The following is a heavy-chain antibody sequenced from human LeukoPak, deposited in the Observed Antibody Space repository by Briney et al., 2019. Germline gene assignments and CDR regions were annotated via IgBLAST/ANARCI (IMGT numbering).Heavy chain of an antibody. J-gene: IGHJ4*02. CDR3: ARYRDYWSGFPYFDY. CDR2: INHRGST. CDR1: GGSFSVYY. D-gene: IGHD3-3*01. Sequence: PSETLSLTCAAYGGSFSVYYWSWIRQPPAKGLEWIGEINHRGSTNYNRSLKSRVSISVDTSKNQLSLNLSSVTAADTAVYYCARYRDYWSGFPYFDYWGQGAMVTVSS. V-gene: IGHV4-34*01.